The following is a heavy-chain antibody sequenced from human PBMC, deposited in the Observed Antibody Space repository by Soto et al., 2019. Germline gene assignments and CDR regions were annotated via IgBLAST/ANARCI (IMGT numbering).Heavy chain of an antibody. CDR3: VRALRGAETWFDP. D-gene: IGHD1-26*01. Sequence: QVHLVQSGAEVKKPGASVKISCKASGYTFTSYAMHWVRQAPGQRLEWMGWINAGNGDTKYSQKFQGRLTITRDTSATTAYMELSSLTSEDTAVYFCVRALRGAETWFDPWGQGTLVTVSS. J-gene: IGHJ5*01. CDR1: GYTFTSYA. CDR2: INAGNGDT. V-gene: IGHV1-3*01.